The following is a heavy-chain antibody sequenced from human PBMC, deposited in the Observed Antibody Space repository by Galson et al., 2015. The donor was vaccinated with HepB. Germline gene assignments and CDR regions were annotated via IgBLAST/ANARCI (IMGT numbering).Heavy chain of an antibody. J-gene: IGHJ6*02. Sequence: SLRLSCAASGFTFSSYAMHWVRQAPGKGLEWVAVISYDGSNKYYADSVKGRFTISRDNSKNTLYLQMNSLRAEDTAVYYCARDDGGIFGVVRHRGYYYYGMDVWGQGTTVTVSS. D-gene: IGHD3-3*01. CDR3: ARDDGGIFGVVRHRGYYYYGMDV. V-gene: IGHV3-30-3*01. CDR2: ISYDGSNK. CDR1: GFTFSSYA.